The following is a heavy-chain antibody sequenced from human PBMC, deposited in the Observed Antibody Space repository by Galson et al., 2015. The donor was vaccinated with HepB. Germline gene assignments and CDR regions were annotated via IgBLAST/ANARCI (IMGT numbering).Heavy chain of an antibody. CDR1: GFTFSGFA. J-gene: IGHJ3*02. V-gene: IGHV3-73*01. CDR2: IRSKTHNSAT. CDR3: TRLDDGFDI. Sequence: SLRLSCAASGFTFSGFAIHWVRQASGKGLEWPGRIRSKTHNSATAYAASVTGRFIVSRDDSKNTAYLQMNSLETEDTAMYYCTRLDDGFDIWGRGTVVTVSS.